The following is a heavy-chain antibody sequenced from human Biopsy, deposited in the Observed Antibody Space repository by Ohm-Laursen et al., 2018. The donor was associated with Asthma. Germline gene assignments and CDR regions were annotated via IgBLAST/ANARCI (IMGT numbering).Heavy chain of an antibody. V-gene: IGHV3-53*01. Sequence: GSLRLSCSASGFAVSRDYMFWVRQAPGKGLEWVSVICSGGTSHTADSVRGRFTISRDYSKNTLYLQMHSLRAEDTAVYYCARGDSSNWSHYYFDYWGQGTLVTVSS. J-gene: IGHJ4*02. CDR1: GFAVSRDY. CDR2: ICSGGTS. D-gene: IGHD3-22*01. CDR3: ARGDSSNWSHYYFDY.